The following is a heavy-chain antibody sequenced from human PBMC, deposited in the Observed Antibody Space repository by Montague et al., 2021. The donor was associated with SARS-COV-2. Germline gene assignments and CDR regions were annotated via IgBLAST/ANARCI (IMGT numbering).Heavy chain of an antibody. D-gene: IGHD5-24*01. Sequence: SLRLSCAASGFILGDNYMSWIRQAPGKGPEWISYISTSGSVKFYADSVKGRFTVSRDNAKNSLYLQMNSLRAEDTAVYYCASERWQHGADYWGQGTLVTVSS. V-gene: IGHV3-11*01. CDR2: ISTSGSVK. J-gene: IGHJ4*02. CDR3: ASERWQHGADY. CDR1: GFILGDNY.